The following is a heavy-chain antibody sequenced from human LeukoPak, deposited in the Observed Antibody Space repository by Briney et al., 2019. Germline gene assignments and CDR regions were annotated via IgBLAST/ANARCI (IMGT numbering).Heavy chain of an antibody. CDR3: ARQYCSGGSCLTYFDY. Sequence: GSLRLSCAASGFTFSSYWMSWVRQAPGKGLEWVANIKQDGSAKYYVDSVKGRFTISRDNAKNSLYLQMNSLRAEDTAVYYCARQYCSGGSCLTYFDYWGQGTLVTVSS. D-gene: IGHD2-15*01. J-gene: IGHJ4*02. CDR2: IKQDGSAK. CDR1: GFTFSSYW. V-gene: IGHV3-7*01.